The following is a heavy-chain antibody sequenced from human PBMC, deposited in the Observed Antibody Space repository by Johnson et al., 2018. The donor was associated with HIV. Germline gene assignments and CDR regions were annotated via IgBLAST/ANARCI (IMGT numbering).Heavy chain of an antibody. D-gene: IGHD1-7*01. Sequence: VQLVESGGVVVQPGGSLRLSCAASGFTFDDYAMHWVRQAPGKGLEWVSGINWNGGSTGYADSVKGRFTISRDTAKKSLYLQMNSLRAEDTGLNYCARHLGITGTGDAFEIWGQGTMVTVSS. J-gene: IGHJ3*02. CDR2: INWNGGST. CDR3: ARHLGITGTGDAFEI. V-gene: IGHV3-20*04. CDR1: GFTFDDYA.